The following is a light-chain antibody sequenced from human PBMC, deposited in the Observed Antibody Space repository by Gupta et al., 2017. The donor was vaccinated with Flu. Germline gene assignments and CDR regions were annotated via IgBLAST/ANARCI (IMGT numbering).Light chain of an antibody. Sequence: EIVMTQSPAALSVSPGERATLSCRASQSVNSNLAWYRQTPGQAPRLLIYGASTRATGIPARFSGSGSGTEFTLTISSLQSKDFAVYYCQQYNYWPPITFGQGTRLEIK. V-gene: IGKV3-15*01. CDR3: QQYNYWPPIT. CDR1: QSVNSN. J-gene: IGKJ5*01. CDR2: GAS.